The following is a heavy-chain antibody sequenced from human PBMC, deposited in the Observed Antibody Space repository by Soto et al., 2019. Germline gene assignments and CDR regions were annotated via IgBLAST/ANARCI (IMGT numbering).Heavy chain of an antibody. Sequence: SETLSLTCTVSGGSISSGDYYWSWIRQPPGKGLEWIGYIYYSGSTYYNPSLKSRVTISVDTSKNQFSLKLSSVTAADTAVYYCARAPRIAAAGLYYFDYWGQGTLVTVSS. V-gene: IGHV4-30-4*01. D-gene: IGHD6-13*01. J-gene: IGHJ4*02. CDR1: GGSISSGDYY. CDR3: ARAPRIAAAGLYYFDY. CDR2: IYYSGST.